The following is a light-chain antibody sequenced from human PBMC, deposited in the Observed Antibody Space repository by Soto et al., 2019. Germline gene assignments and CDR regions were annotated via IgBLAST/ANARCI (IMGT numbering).Light chain of an antibody. CDR1: QGISSY. Sequence: IQLTQSPSSLYASVGDGVIVVCRASQGISSYLAWYQQTPGTAPKLLIYAASTLQSGVPSRFSGSGSGTDFTLTISSLEPEDFAVYYCQQRSNSIFGQGTRLEIK. CDR2: AAS. J-gene: IGKJ5*01. CDR3: QQRSNSI. V-gene: IGKV1-9*01.